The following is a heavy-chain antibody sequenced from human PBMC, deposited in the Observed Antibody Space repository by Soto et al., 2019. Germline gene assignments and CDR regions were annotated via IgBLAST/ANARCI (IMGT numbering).Heavy chain of an antibody. CDR2: IYYSGNT. D-gene: IGHD6-6*01. Sequence: ETLSLTCTVSGGSISSNPYCWGGIRPRPGKGLEWIGSIYYSGNTYYNPSLKSRITISVDTSKNQFSLKLSSVTDASTAVYYGASGGGSSSSLVYYYYMDVWGKGTTVTVSS. CDR1: GGSISSNPYC. V-gene: IGHV4-39*01. CDR3: ASGGGSSSSLVYYYYMDV. J-gene: IGHJ6*03.